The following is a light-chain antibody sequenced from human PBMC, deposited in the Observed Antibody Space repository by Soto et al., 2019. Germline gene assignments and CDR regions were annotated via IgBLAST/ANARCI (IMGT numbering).Light chain of an antibody. J-gene: IGLJ1*01. Sequence: QSLLTQPASLSGSPGQSIPLSCTGTSSDVGGYSYVSWYQQQPGKAPKLVISEVSNRPSGVSDRFSGSKSGNTASLTISGLQTEDEADYYCASYTTSSTYVFGTGTKVTVL. V-gene: IGLV2-14*01. CDR2: EVS. CDR1: SSDVGGYSY. CDR3: ASYTTSSTYV.